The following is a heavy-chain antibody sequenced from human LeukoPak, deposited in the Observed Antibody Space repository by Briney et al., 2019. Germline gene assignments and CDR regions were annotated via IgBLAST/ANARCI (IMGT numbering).Heavy chain of an antibody. Sequence: GGSLRLSCAASGFTFSSYGMHWVRQAPGKGLEWVAFMRYDGSTKYYADSVKGRFTISRDNSKNTLYLQMNSLRAEDTALYYCAKGYCVSTSCYTGFDYWGQGTLVTVSS. V-gene: IGHV3-30*02. CDR2: MRYDGSTK. CDR1: GFTFSSYG. CDR3: AKGYCVSTSCYTGFDY. J-gene: IGHJ4*02. D-gene: IGHD2-2*02.